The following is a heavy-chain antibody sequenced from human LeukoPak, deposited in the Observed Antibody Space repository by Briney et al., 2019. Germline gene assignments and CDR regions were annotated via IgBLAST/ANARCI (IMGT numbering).Heavy chain of an antibody. J-gene: IGHJ4*02. CDR2: ISGSGGST. V-gene: IGHV3-23*01. CDR1: GFTFSNAW. CDR3: AKRTTVTTSGGGFDC. D-gene: IGHD4-17*01. Sequence: GGSLRLSCAASGFTFSNAWMSWVRQAPGKGLQWVSAISGSGGSTDYADSVKGRFTISRDNSKNTPYLQMNSLRAEDTAVYYCAKRTTVTTSGGGFDCWGQGTLVTVSS.